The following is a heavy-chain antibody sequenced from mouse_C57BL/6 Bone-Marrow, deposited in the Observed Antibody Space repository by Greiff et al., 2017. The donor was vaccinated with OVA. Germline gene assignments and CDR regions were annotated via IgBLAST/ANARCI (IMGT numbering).Heavy chain of an antibody. CDR2: IYPGSGST. V-gene: IGHV1-55*01. Sequence: QVQLQQPGAELVKPGASVKMSCKASGYTFTSYWTTWVKQRPGQGLEWIGDIYPGSGSTNYNEKFKSKATLTVDTSSSTAYMQLSSLTSEDSAVYYCGITTVVAPPYAMDYWGQGTSVTVSS. D-gene: IGHD1-1*01. CDR1: GYTFTSYW. CDR3: GITTVVAPPYAMDY. J-gene: IGHJ4*01.